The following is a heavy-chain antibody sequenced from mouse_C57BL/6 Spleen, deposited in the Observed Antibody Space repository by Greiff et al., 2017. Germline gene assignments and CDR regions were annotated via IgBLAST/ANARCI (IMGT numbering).Heavy chain of an antibody. J-gene: IGHJ3*01. CDR1: GFNIKNTY. V-gene: IGHV14-3*01. D-gene: IGHD2-5*01. CDR2: IDPANGNT. Sequence: EVKLQESVAELVRPGASVKLSCTASGFNIKNTYMHWVKQRPEQGLEWIGRIDPANGNTKYAPKFQGKATITADTSANTAYLQLSSLTSEDTAIYYCAFTYYSNYEVFAYWGQGTLVTVSA. CDR3: AFTYYSNYEVFAY.